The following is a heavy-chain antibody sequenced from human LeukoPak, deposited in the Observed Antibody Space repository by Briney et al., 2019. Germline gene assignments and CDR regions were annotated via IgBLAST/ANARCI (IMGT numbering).Heavy chain of an antibody. CDR2: ISNSDATT. J-gene: IGHJ6*03. Sequence: GGSLRLSCAASGFTFSNYAMNWVRQAPGKGLEWVSSISNSDATTYYADSVRGRFTISRDNSKNTLYLQMNSLRVEDTAVYYCARCITVFGVVIPEYYYYCMDVWGKGATVTVSS. CDR1: GFTFSNYA. CDR3: ARCITVFGVVIPEYYYYCMDV. V-gene: IGHV3-23*01. D-gene: IGHD3-3*01.